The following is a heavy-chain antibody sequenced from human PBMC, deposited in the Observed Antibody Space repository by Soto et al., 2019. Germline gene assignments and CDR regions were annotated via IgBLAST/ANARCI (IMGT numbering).Heavy chain of an antibody. D-gene: IGHD6-13*01. CDR2: IYYSGST. V-gene: IGHV4-59*01. J-gene: IGHJ5*02. CDR3: ARSLVTGNWFDP. CDR1: GGSISSYY. Sequence: QVQLQESGPGLVKPSETLSLTCTVSGGSISSYYWSWIRQPPGKGLEWIGYIYYSGSTNYNPSLKRRVTISVDTSKNQFSLQLSSVTAADTALYYCARSLVTGNWFDPWGQGTLVIVSS.